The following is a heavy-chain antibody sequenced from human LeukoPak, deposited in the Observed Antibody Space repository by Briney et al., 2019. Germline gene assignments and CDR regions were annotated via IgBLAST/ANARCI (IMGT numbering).Heavy chain of an antibody. V-gene: IGHV3-66*01. Sequence: GGSLRLSCVASGFTVSSNYMSWVRQAPGKGLEWVSVIYSGGSTYYADSVKGRFTISRDNSKNTLYLQMNSLRAEDTAVYYCARGSGSQKYYYYGMDVWGQGTTVTVSS. CDR2: IYSGGST. CDR3: ARGSGSQKYYYYGMDV. J-gene: IGHJ6*02. CDR1: GFTVSSNY. D-gene: IGHD1-26*01.